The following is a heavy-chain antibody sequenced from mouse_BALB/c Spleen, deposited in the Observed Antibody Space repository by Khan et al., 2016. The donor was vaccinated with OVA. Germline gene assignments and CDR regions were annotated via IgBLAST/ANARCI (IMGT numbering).Heavy chain of an antibody. CDR1: GYTFANYW. D-gene: IGHD2-1*01. CDR2: IYPGNSDP. CDR3: AINGVGNYEIWDY. J-gene: IGHJ2*01. Sequence: VQLQQSGTVLARPGASVKMSCKASGYTFANYWMHWVKQRPGQGLEWLGTIYPGNSDPNYNQKLTGKAKLTAVTSTSHAYMEISSLTNEYSAVYYCAINGVGNYEIWDYWGQGTTLTVSS. V-gene: IGHV1-5*01.